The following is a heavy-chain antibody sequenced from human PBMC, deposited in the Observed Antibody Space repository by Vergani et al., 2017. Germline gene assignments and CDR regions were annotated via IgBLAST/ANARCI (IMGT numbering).Heavy chain of an antibody. Sequence: EVQLLESGGGLVQPGGSLRLSCAASGFTFSSYAMSWVRQAPGKGLEWVSAISGSGGSTYYADSVKGRFTISRDNSKNTLYLQMNSLRAEDTAVYYCAKCGFWSCYPLYYLDYWGQGTLVTVSS. CDR3: AKCGFWSCYPLYYLDY. V-gene: IGHV3-23*01. CDR2: ISGSGGST. CDR1: GFTFSSYA. D-gene: IGHD3-3*01. J-gene: IGHJ4*02.